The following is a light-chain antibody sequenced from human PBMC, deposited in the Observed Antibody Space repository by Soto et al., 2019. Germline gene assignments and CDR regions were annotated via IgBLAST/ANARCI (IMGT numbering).Light chain of an antibody. J-gene: IGLJ1*01. CDR1: SSDVGGYNY. V-gene: IGLV2-14*01. CDR2: EVS. CDR3: SSYTSSTTYV. Sequence: QSVLTQPASVSGSPGRSITISCTGTSSDVGGYNYVSWYQQHPGKAPKLMIYEVSNRPSGVSNRFSGSKSGNTASLTISGLQAEDEADYYCSSYTSSTTYVLGTAKKVTV.